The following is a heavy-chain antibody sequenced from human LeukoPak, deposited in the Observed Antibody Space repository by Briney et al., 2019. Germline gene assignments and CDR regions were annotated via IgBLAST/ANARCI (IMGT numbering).Heavy chain of an antibody. J-gene: IGHJ4*02. CDR3: AKGGSSAYYYATPFDY. Sequence: PGGSLRLSCAASGFTFSSYAMHWVRQAPGKGLEWVAVISYDGSNKYYADSVKGRFTISRDNSKNTLYLQMNSLRAEDTAVYYCAKGGSSAYYYATPFDYWGQGTLVTVSS. D-gene: IGHD3-22*01. CDR1: GFTFSSYA. CDR2: ISYDGSNK. V-gene: IGHV3-30-3*01.